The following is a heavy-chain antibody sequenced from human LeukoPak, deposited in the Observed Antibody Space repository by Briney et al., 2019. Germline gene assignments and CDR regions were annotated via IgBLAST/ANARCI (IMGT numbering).Heavy chain of an antibody. Sequence: SETLSLTCAVYGGSFSGYYWGWIRQPPGEGLEWIGEIKHSGSTNYNPSLKSRVTISVDTSKNQFSLKLSSVTAADTAVYYCARRQAATWGYRGSRATGYMDVWGKGTTVTISS. CDR3: ARRQAATWGYRGSRATGYMDV. V-gene: IGHV4-34*01. J-gene: IGHJ6*03. CDR2: IKHSGST. CDR1: GGSFSGYY. D-gene: IGHD5-18*01.